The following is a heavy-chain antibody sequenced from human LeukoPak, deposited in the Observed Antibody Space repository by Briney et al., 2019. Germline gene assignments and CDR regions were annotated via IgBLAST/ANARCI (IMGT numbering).Heavy chain of an antibody. D-gene: IGHD1-14*01. J-gene: IGHJ4*02. Sequence: GGSLRLSCAASGFTFSSYAMSWVRQAPGKGLEWVSAISGSGGSTYYADSVKGRFTISRDNSKNTLYLQMNSLGAEDTAVYYCAKAVNRGKQPGDYWGQGTLVTVSS. V-gene: IGHV3-23*01. CDR1: GFTFSSYA. CDR3: AKAVNRGKQPGDY. CDR2: ISGSGGST.